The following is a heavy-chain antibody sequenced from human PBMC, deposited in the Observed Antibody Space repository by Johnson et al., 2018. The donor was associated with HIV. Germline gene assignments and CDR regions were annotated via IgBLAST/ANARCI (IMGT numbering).Heavy chain of an antibody. Sequence: VQLVESGGGVVQPGRSLRLTCAASGFTFSRYSMHWVRQAPGKGPVWVSRISPDESTTDYADSVKGRFTISRDNAKNTLHLQMNSLRGEDTAVYYCARGGRYSESVNDAHDIWGQGTKVTVSS. J-gene: IGHJ3*02. CDR3: ARGGRYSESVNDAHDI. CDR1: GFTFSRYS. CDR2: ISPDESTT. D-gene: IGHD1-26*01. V-gene: IGHV3-74*02.